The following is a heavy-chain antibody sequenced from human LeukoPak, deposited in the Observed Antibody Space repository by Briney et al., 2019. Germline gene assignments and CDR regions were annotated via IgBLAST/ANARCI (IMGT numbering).Heavy chain of an antibody. J-gene: IGHJ4*02. CDR2: ISGSGGST. Sequence: YPGGSLRLSCAASGFTFSSYAMSWVRQAPGKGLEWVSAISGSGGSTYYADSVKGRFTISRDNSKNTLYLQMNSLRAEDTAVYYFAKTRGTGTTYYFDYWGQGTLVTVSS. CDR3: AKTRGTGTTYYFDY. V-gene: IGHV3-23*01. CDR1: GFTFSSYA. D-gene: IGHD1-7*01.